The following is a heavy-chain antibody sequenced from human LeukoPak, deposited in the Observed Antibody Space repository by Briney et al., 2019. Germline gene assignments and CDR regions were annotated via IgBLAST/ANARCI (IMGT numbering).Heavy chain of an antibody. Sequence: SETLSLTCTVSGSSITGYYWSWIRQPPGKGLEWIGYIFYSGSTKYNPSLKSRVTISVDTSKNQFSLKLSSVTAADTAVYYCARGGDSNSWYSYYYYGLDVWGQGTTVTVSS. CDR1: GSSITGYY. CDR2: IFYSGST. J-gene: IGHJ6*02. CDR3: ARGGDSNSWYSYYYYGLDV. D-gene: IGHD6-13*01. V-gene: IGHV4-59*01.